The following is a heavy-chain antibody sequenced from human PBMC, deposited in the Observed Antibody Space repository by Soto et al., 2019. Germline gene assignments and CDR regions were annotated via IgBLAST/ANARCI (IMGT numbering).Heavy chain of an antibody. D-gene: IGHD3-3*01. V-gene: IGHV3-23*01. CDR3: AKDPERFLEWLPHLDY. J-gene: IGHJ4*02. CDR2: ISGSRGST. Sequence: GGSLTLSCAASGSTFSSYSMSWVRRAPGKGLEWVTAISGSRGSTYYADSLKCRFTISRDNSKNTLYLQMNSLRAEDTAVYYCAKDPERFLEWLPHLDYWGQGTLVTVSS. CDR1: GSTFSSYS.